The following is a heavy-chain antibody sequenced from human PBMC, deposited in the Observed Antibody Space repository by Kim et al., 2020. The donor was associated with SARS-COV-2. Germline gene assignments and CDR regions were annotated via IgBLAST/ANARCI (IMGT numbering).Heavy chain of an antibody. V-gene: IGHV3-33*01. J-gene: IGHJ3*02. CDR3: AREGVRSLGAFDI. CDR1: GFTFSSYG. D-gene: IGHD3-10*01. CDR2: IWYDGSNK. Sequence: GGSLRLSCAASGFTFSSYGMHWVRQAPGKGLEWVAVIWYDGSNKYYADSVKGRFTISRDNSKNTLYLQMNSLRAEDTAVYYCAREGVRSLGAFDIWGQGTMVTVSS.